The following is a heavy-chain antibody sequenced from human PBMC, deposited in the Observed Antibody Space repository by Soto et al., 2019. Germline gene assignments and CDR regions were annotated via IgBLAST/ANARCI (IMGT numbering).Heavy chain of an antibody. J-gene: IGHJ6*02. CDR1: GLSVSTNF. CDR3: TRDAPGERPYYFYYYGMDV. Sequence: GGSLRLSCAASGLSVSTNFMSWVRQAPGKGLEWLTVIYSGGKTFYADSVKGRFTISKDNSKNTLSLQMNSLRAEDTAVYYCTRDAPGERPYYFYYYGMDVWGQGTTVTVSS. V-gene: IGHV3-53*01. CDR2: IYSGGKT.